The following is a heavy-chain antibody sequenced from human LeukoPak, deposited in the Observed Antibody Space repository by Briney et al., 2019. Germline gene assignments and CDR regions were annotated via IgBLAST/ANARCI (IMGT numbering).Heavy chain of an antibody. V-gene: IGHV3-21*01. CDR1: AFTLSSYT. D-gene: IGHD1-1*01. CDR2: ISSSSS. J-gene: IGHJ4*02. Sequence: GGSLRLSCAASAFTLSSYTMTWVRQAPGKGLEWVSSISSSSSYADSVKGRFTISRDNAKNSLCLQMNSLRAEDTAVYYCAGGSRVGWNDGLLYWGQGTLVTVSS. CDR3: AGGSRVGWNDGLLY.